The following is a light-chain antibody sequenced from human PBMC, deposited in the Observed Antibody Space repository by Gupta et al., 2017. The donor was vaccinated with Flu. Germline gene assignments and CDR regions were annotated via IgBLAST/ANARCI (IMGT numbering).Light chain of an antibody. V-gene: IGLV3-21*02. CDR3: QVWDSSSDNWV. CDR1: NIGRRS. Sequence: SYVLPQPPSLSVAPGQTARITCGGNNIGRRSVHWYQQKPGQAPVLVVYDASDRPSGIPERFSGSNSENMAALTVSRAEAGDEADYYCQVWDSSSDNWVFGGGTKLTVL. CDR2: DAS. J-gene: IGLJ3*02.